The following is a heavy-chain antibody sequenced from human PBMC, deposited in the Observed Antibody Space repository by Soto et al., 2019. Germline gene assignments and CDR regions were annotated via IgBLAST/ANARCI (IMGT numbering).Heavy chain of an antibody. CDR3: ARENPMTGTSWFDP. V-gene: IGHV4-61*01. J-gene: IGHJ5*02. CDR2: IYYSGTT. CDR1: GSSVTSGSYL. Sequence: KPSETLSFPCSVSGSSVTSGSYLWSWIRQPPGKRLEWIGYIYYSGTTTYKPSLKSRVTISIDPSMNPISLQLHSVTAADTAVYYCARENPMTGTSWFDPWGQGTRVTVSS. D-gene: IGHD3-9*01.